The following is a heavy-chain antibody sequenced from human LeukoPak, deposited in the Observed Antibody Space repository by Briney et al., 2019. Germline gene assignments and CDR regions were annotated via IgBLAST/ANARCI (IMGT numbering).Heavy chain of an antibody. V-gene: IGHV3-30*03. CDR3: ARGTPPMVRGESLDP. J-gene: IGHJ5*02. CDR2: MSYDGSNK. Sequence: PGGSLRLSCAASGFTFSSYGMHWVRQAPGKGLEWLAVMSYDGSNKYYADSVKGRFTISRDNSKNTLYLQMNSLRAEDTAVYYCARGTPPMVRGESLDPWGQGTLVTVSS. CDR1: GFTFSSYG. D-gene: IGHD3-10*01.